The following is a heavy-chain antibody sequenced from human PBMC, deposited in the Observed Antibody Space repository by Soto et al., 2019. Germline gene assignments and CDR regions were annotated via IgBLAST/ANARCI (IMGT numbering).Heavy chain of an antibody. CDR2: MNPNSGNT. D-gene: IGHD3-10*01. CDR1: GYTFTSYD. V-gene: IGHV1-8*01. Sequence: ASVKVSCKASGYTFTSYDINWVRQATGQGLEWMGWMNPNSGNTGYAQKFQGRVTMTRNTSISTAYMELSSLRSEDTAVYYCARGLLWFGFRENAFDIWGQGTMVTVSS. J-gene: IGHJ3*02. CDR3: ARGLLWFGFRENAFDI.